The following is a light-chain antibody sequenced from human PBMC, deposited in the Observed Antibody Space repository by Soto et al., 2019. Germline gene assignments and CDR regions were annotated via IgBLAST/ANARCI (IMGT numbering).Light chain of an antibody. CDR2: DVS. J-gene: IGKJ1*01. CDR1: QSLGSW. Sequence: DIQMTQTPASLSASVGDRATITCRASQSLGSWMAWYQQKPGKAPKLLIHDVSSLESGVPSRFTGSGSGTEFTLTISSLQPDDSATYYCQQCNTFWTFGQGAKVDIK. CDR3: QQCNTFWT. V-gene: IGKV1-5*01.